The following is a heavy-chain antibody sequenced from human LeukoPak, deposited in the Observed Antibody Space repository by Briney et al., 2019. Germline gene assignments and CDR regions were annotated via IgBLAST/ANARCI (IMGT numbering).Heavy chain of an antibody. J-gene: IGHJ4*02. V-gene: IGHV1-2*02. CDR1: GYTFTGYY. Sequence: GASVKVSCKASGYTFTGYYMHWVRQAPGQGLEWMGWINPNSGGTNYAQKFQGRVTMTRDTSISTAYMELSRLRSEDTAVYYCATAYSSGWSDTDYWGQGTLVTVSS. CDR2: INPNSGGT. CDR3: ATAYSSGWSDTDY. D-gene: IGHD6-19*01.